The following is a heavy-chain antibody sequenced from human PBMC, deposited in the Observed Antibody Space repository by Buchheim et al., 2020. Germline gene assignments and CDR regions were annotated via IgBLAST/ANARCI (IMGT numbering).Heavy chain of an antibody. J-gene: IGHJ4*02. CDR2: ISYDGSNK. Sequence: QVQLVESGGGVVQPGRSLRLSCAASGFTFSSYGMHWVRQAPGKGLEWVAVISYDGSNKYYADSVKGRFTISRDNSKNTLYLQMNSLRAEDTAVYYCAEEMRFGEFSDYWGQGTL. CDR1: GFTFSSYG. V-gene: IGHV3-30*18. D-gene: IGHD3-10*01. CDR3: AEEMRFGEFSDY.